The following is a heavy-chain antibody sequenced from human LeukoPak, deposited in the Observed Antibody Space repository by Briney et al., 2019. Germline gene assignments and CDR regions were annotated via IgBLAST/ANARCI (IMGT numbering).Heavy chain of an antibody. D-gene: IGHD3-22*01. CDR2: IYYSGST. J-gene: IGHJ4*02. CDR3: ARVARYYDSSGYYYYFDY. V-gene: IGHV4-59*12. CDR1: GGSISSYY. Sequence: PSETLSLTCTVSGGSISSYYWSWIRQPPGKGLEWIGYIYYSGSTNYNPSLKSRVTISVDTSKNQFSLKLSSVTAADTAVYYCARVARYYDSSGYYYYFDYWGQGTLVTVSS.